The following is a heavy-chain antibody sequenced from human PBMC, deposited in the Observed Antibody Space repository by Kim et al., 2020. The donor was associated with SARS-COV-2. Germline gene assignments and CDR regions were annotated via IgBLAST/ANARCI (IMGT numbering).Heavy chain of an antibody. D-gene: IGHD6-19*01. V-gene: IGHV3-9*01. CDR1: GFTFDDYA. J-gene: IGHJ4*02. CDR2: ISWNSGSI. Sequence: GGSLRLSCAASGFTFDDYAMHWVRQAPGKGLEWVSGISWNSGSIGYADSVKGRFTISRDNAKNSLYLQMNSLRAEDTALYYCAKSPGIAVAGPFDYWGQGTLVTVYS. CDR3: AKSPGIAVAGPFDY.